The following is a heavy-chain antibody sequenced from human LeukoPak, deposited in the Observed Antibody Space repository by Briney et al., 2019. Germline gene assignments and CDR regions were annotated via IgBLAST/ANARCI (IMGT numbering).Heavy chain of an antibody. Sequence: PSETLSLTCTVSGGXISNYYGNWIRQPPGKGLEWIGSIYYSGSTNYNPSLKSRVTISVDTSKNQFSLKLSSLTAADTAVYYCARRGANSGSYSHFDLWGRGTLVTVSS. CDR2: IYYSGST. V-gene: IGHV4-59*01. CDR3: ARRGANSGSYSHFDL. CDR1: GGXISNYY. J-gene: IGHJ2*01. D-gene: IGHD1-26*01.